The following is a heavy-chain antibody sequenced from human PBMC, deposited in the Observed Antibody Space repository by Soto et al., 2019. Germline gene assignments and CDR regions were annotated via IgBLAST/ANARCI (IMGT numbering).Heavy chain of an antibody. CDR1: GFTFSSYA. J-gene: IGHJ6*02. Sequence: GGSLRLSCAASGFTFSSYAMSWGRQAPGKGLEWVSAISGSGGSTYYADSGEGRFTISRDNSKNTLYPQMNSLRAEDTAVYYCARGYSYGYPDYYYGMDVWGQGNTVTVSS. CDR3: ARGYSYGYPDYYYGMDV. D-gene: IGHD5-18*01. V-gene: IGHV3-23*01. CDR2: ISGSGGST.